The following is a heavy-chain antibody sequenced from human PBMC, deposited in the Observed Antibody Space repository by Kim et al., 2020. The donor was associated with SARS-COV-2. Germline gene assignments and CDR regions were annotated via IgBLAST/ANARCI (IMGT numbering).Heavy chain of an antibody. CDR1: GGSISSSSYY. V-gene: IGHV4-39*07. Sequence: SETLSLTCTVSGGSISSSSYYWGWIRQPPGKGLEWIGSIYYSGSTYYNPSLKSRVTISVDTSKNQFSLKLSSVTAADTAVYYCARDRVWMVRGTGWFDPWGQGTLVTVSS. D-gene: IGHD3-10*01. CDR3: ARDRVWMVRGTGWFDP. CDR2: IYYSGST. J-gene: IGHJ5*02.